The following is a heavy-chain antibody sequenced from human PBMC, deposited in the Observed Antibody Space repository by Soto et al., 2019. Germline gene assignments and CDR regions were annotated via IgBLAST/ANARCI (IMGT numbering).Heavy chain of an antibody. D-gene: IGHD4-17*01. CDR1: GYTLTELS. CDR3: ATDYGDYGTFDY. J-gene: IGHJ4*02. V-gene: IGHV1-24*01. CDR2: FDPEDGET. Sequence: ASVKVSCKVSGYTLTELSMHWVRQAPGKGLEWMGGFDPEDGETIYAQKFQGRVTMTEDTSTDTAYMELSSLRSDDTAVYYCATDYGDYGTFDYWGQGTLVTVSS.